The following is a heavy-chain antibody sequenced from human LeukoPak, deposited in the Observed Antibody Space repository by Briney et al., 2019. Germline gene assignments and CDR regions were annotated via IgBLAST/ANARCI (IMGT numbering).Heavy chain of an antibody. CDR3: ATPGPNYGDYAYDS. CDR1: GGSISSYY. J-gene: IGHJ4*02. V-gene: IGHV4-59*01. Sequence: MPSETLSLTCSVSGGSISSYYWSWIRQPPGKALEWIGYIYYTGTTAYNPSLKSRVTISIDMSKNQFSLKLSSVTAADTAIYYCATPGPNYGDYAYDSWGQGTLVTVSS. CDR2: IYYTGTT. D-gene: IGHD4-17*01.